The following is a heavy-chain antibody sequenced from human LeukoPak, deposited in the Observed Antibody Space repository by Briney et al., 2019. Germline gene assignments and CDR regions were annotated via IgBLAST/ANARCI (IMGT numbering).Heavy chain of an antibody. CDR2: FDPEDGET. J-gene: IGHJ3*02. Sequence: ASVKVSCKVSGYTLTELYMHWVRQAPGKGLEWMGGFDPEDGETIYAQKFQGRVTMTEDTSTDTAYMELSSLRSEDTAVYYCATQWLRSSDDAFDIWGQGTMVTVSS. V-gene: IGHV1-24*01. CDR1: GYTLTELY. CDR3: ATQWLRSSDDAFDI. D-gene: IGHD5-12*01.